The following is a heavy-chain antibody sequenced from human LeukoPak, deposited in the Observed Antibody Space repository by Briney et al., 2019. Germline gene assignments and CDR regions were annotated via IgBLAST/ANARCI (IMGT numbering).Heavy chain of an antibody. CDR3: VKGWIQAVGNFC. J-gene: IGHJ4*02. D-gene: IGHD5-18*01. Sequence: GGSLRLSCTASGFTFSSYAMNWVRQAPGKGLEWVSGIGAGGTFTYYADSVKGRFTIFRDNSRNTLYLQMGSLAAEDSAVYYCVKGWIQAVGNFCWGQGTLVTVAS. CDR2: IGAGGTFT. V-gene: IGHV3-23*01. CDR1: GFTFSSYA.